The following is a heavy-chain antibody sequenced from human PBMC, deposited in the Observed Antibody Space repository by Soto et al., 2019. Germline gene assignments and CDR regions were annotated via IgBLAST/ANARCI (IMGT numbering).Heavy chain of an antibody. J-gene: IGHJ4*02. CDR1: GGSLSSYY. Sequence: SDTLSLTCTVSGGSLSSYYWSWIRQPPGKGLEWIGYIYYSGSTNYNPSLKSRVTISVDTSKNQFSLKLSSVTAADTAVYYCARSLSVDTAMVYGYWGQGTLVNVSS. D-gene: IGHD5-18*01. CDR2: IYYSGST. CDR3: ARSLSVDTAMVYGY. V-gene: IGHV4-59*01.